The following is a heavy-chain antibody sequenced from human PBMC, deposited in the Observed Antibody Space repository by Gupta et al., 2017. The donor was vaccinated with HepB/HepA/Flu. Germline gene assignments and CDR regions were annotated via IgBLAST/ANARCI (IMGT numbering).Heavy chain of an antibody. D-gene: IGHD3-10*01. J-gene: IGHJ6*03. V-gene: IGHV4-4*07. Sequence: QVQLQESGPGLVKPSATLCVTCSVSGGSINRYYWSWIRQSAGKGLEYIGGVSFSGNANYLPSLVSRISMSVDTSKKQISLRLSSVTAADTAVYDCAKVSFDGSAGPDYYQHFFMDVWGKGTTVTVSS. CDR2: VSFSGNA. CDR3: AKVSFDGSAGPDYYQHFFMDV. CDR1: GGSINRYY.